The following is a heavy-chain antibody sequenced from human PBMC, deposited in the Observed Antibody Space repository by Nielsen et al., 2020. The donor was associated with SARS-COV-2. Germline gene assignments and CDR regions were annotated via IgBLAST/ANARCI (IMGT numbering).Heavy chain of an antibody. CDR3: ARDLGLRFLEWLLPDP. CDR1: GFTFSSYG. J-gene: IGHJ5*02. V-gene: IGHV3-33*01. Sequence: GESLKISCAASGFTFSSYGMHWVRQDPGKGLEWVAVIWYDGSNKYYADSVKGRFTISRDNSKNTLYLQMNSLRAEDTAVYYCARDLGLRFLEWLLPDPWGQGTLVTVSS. D-gene: IGHD3-3*01. CDR2: IWYDGSNK.